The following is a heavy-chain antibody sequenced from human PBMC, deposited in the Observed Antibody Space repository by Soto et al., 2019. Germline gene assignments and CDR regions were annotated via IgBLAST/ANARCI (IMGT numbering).Heavy chain of an antibody. CDR1: GDSFSAYY. V-gene: IGHV1-2*02. J-gene: IGHJ6*03. D-gene: IGHD5-12*01. Sequence: QVQLVQSGAEVKKPGASVKVSCKTSGDSFSAYYLHWVPQAPGQGLEWLGWINPNGGATKCAQKFRGRVAMTRDPSIRTAYLELTRLRSDDTAIYYCARESGGATATLDYYYFYMDVWGKGTTVTVYS. CDR2: INPNGGAT. CDR3: ARESGGATATLDYYYFYMDV.